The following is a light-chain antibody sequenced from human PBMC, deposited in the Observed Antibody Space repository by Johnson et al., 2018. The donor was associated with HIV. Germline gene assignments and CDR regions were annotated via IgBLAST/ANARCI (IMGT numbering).Light chain of an antibody. J-gene: IGLJ1*01. CDR2: DNN. Sequence: QLVLTQPPSVSAAPGQKVTISCSGSSSNIGNNYVSWYQQLPGTAPKLLIYDNNKRPSGIPDRFSGSKSGTSATLGITGLQTGDEADYYCGTWDSSLSAYVFGTGTQVTGL. V-gene: IGLV1-51*01. CDR1: SSNIGNNY. CDR3: GTWDSSLSAYV.